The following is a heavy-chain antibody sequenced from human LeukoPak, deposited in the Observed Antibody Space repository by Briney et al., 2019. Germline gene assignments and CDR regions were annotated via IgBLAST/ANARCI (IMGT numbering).Heavy chain of an antibody. D-gene: IGHD1-26*01. CDR1: GFTFSSYA. CDR3: ARDLASPADY. Sequence: GRSLRLSCAASGFTFSSYAMHWVRQAPGKGLEWVVVISYDGSNKYYADSVKGRFTISRDNSKNTLYLQMNSLRAEDTAVYYCARDLASPADYWGQGTLVTVSS. V-gene: IGHV3-30-3*01. CDR2: ISYDGSNK. J-gene: IGHJ4*02.